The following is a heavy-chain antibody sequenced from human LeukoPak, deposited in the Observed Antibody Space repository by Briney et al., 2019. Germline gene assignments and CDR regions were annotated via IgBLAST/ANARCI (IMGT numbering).Heavy chain of an antibody. Sequence: SVKVSCKASGGTFSSYAISWVRQAPGQGLELMGGIIPLFGTPDYAQKFQGRVTVTTDESTSTAYMGLSSLRSDDTAVYYCARLMTTYYYFDYWGQGTLVAVAS. CDR3: ARLMTTYYYFDY. CDR1: GGTFSSYA. J-gene: IGHJ4*02. CDR2: IIPLFGTP. V-gene: IGHV1-69*05. D-gene: IGHD4-11*01.